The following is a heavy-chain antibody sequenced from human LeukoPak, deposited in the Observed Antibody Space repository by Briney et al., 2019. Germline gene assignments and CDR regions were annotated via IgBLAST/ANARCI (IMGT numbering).Heavy chain of an antibody. D-gene: IGHD3-10*01. J-gene: IGHJ5*02. V-gene: IGHV4-59*01. CDR1: GGSLSPYY. Sequence: KASETLSLTCTVSGGSLSPYYWSWIRQSPGKGLEWIGYISYSGSTNSHPSLKSRVTISVDMSKPQFYLELSSVTAADTAVYYCARGGYYGSGNDFRFDPWGQGTLVTVSS. CDR3: ARGGYYGSGNDFRFDP. CDR2: ISYSGST.